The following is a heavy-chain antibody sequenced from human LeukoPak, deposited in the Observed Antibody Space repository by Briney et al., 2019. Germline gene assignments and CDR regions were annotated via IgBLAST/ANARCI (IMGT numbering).Heavy chain of an antibody. CDR2: IYSGGST. D-gene: IGHD6-13*01. J-gene: IGHJ6*03. V-gene: IGHV3-53*01. Sequence: GGSLRLSCAASGFTVSSNYMSWVRQAPGKGLEWVSVIYSGGSTYYADSVKGRFTISRDNSKNTLYLQMNSLRAEDTAVYYRARDFSSSWYGYYYYYMDVWGKGTTVTVSS. CDR1: GFTVSSNY. CDR3: ARDFSSSWYGYYYYYMDV.